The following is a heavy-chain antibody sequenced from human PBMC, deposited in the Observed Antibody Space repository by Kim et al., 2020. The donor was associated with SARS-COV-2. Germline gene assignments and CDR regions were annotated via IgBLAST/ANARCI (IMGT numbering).Heavy chain of an antibody. Sequence: GGSLRLSCAASGFTFSSYSMNWVRQAPGKGLEWVSSISSSSSYIYYADSVKGRFTISRDNAKNSLYLQMNSLRAEDTAVYYCASGSDSSGWPFDYWGQGTLVTVSS. D-gene: IGHD6-19*01. J-gene: IGHJ4*02. CDR3: ASGSDSSGWPFDY. CDR2: ISSSSSYI. CDR1: GFTFSSYS. V-gene: IGHV3-21*01.